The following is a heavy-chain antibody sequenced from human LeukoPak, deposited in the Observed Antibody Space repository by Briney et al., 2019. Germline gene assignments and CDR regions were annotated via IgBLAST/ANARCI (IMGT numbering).Heavy chain of an antibody. D-gene: IGHD3-10*01. J-gene: IGHJ1*01. CDR3: AKYFASGSYYKLPH. Sequence: GGSLRLSCAASGFTFSSYAMSWVRQAPGKGLEWVSTISGSGAYTYYADSVKGRFTISRDNSKNTLYLQMNSLRAEDTAVYYCAKYFASGSYYKLPHWGQATLATVPS. V-gene: IGHV3-23*01. CDR1: GFTFSSYA. CDR2: ISGSGAYT.